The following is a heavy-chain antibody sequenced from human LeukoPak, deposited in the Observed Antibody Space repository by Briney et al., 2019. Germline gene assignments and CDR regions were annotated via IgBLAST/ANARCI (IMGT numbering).Heavy chain of an antibody. J-gene: IGHJ3*02. D-gene: IGHD1-26*01. CDR3: ARDAPTTLVGAQTDVDAFDI. CDR1: GGSISSGSYY. Sequence: KPSETLSLTCTVSGGSISSGSYYWSWIRQPAGKGLEWIGRIYTSGSTNYNPSLKSRVTISVDTSKNQFSLKLSSVTAADTAVYYCARDAPTTLVGAQTDVDAFDIWGQGTMVTVSS. CDR2: IYTSGST. V-gene: IGHV4-61*02.